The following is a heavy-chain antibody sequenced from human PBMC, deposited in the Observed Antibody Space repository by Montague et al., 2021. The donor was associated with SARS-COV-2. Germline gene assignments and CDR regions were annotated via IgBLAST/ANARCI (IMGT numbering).Heavy chain of an antibody. D-gene: IGHD3-22*01. V-gene: IGHV4-59*08. CDR2: IYFSGST. J-gene: IGHJ3*02. Sequence: SETLSLTRTVSGVSISSYYWSWIRQPPGKGLEWIGCIYFSGSTNYNPSLKSRVTISVDTSKNQFSLKLSSVTAADTAVYYCARHGRFSVIVNTPRGAFDIWGQGTRVTVSS. CDR1: GVSISSYY. CDR3: ARHGRFSVIVNTPRGAFDI.